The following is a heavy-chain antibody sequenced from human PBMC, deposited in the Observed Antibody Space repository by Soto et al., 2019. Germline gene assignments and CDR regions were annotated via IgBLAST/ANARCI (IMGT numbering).Heavy chain of an antibody. D-gene: IGHD5-18*01. CDR1: GGSISSGGYS. CDR3: AMAMGCLVDLWGGYYFDY. CDR2: IYHSGST. J-gene: IGHJ4*02. Sequence: QLQLQESGSGLVKPSQTLSLTCAVSGGSISSGGYSWSWIRQPPGKGLEWIGYIYHSGSTYYNPSLIGLFTITVDTSKYHFSLKRGFVTAADAALFYGAMAMGCLVDLWGGYYFDYWGEGTLATVSS. V-gene: IGHV4-30-2*01.